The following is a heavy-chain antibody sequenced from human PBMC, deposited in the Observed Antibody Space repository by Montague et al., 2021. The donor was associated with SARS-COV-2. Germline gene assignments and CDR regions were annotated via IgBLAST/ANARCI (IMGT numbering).Heavy chain of an antibody. Sequence: SLRLSCAASGFTFSSYAMHWVRQAPGKGLEWVAVISYDGSNKYYVDSVEGRFTISRDNSKNTLYLQMNSLRAEDTAVYYCARAHYDSSGYCNGWFDPWGQGTLVTVSS. J-gene: IGHJ5*02. V-gene: IGHV3-30*04. D-gene: IGHD3-22*01. CDR3: ARAHYDSSGYCNGWFDP. CDR2: ISYDGSNK. CDR1: GFTFSSYA.